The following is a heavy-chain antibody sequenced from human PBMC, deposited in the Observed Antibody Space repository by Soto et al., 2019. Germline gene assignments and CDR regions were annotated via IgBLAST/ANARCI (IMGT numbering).Heavy chain of an antibody. Sequence: GASVKVSCKASGYTFTSYYMHWVRQAPGQGLEWMGIINPSGGSTSYAQKFQGRVTMTRDTSTSTVYMELSSLRSEDTAVYYCARDYPPEGGMVPFDIWGQGTMVTVSS. CDR3: ARDYPPEGGMVPFDI. CDR1: GYTFTSYY. V-gene: IGHV1-46*01. D-gene: IGHD2-8*01. J-gene: IGHJ3*02. CDR2: INPSGGST.